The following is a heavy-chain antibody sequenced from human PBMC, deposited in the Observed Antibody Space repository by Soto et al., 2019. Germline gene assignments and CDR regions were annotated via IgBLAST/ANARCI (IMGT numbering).Heavy chain of an antibody. J-gene: IGHJ5*02. CDR3: ARDQLEGNWFDP. Sequence: QLQLQESGSGLVRPSQTLSLTCAVSGGSISSGGYSWNWIRQPPGKGLEWIGYIYHSGSTLYNPSLKSRVTISVDKAKTQFSLKLSSVTAADTAVYCCARDQLEGNWFDPWGQGTLVTVSS. CDR1: GGSISSGGYS. CDR2: IYHSGST. V-gene: IGHV4-30-2*01. D-gene: IGHD1-1*01.